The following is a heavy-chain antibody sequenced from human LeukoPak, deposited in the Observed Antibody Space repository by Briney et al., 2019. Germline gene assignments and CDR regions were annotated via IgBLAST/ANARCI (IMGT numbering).Heavy chain of an antibody. V-gene: IGHV1-18*01. Sequence: GASVKVSCKASGYTFTSYGIGWVRQAPGQGLEWMGWISAYNGNTKYAQKLQGRVTMTTDTSTTTAYMELRSLRSDDTAVYYCARYYDVLTGFYGMDVWGQGTTVTVSS. CDR1: GYTFTSYG. CDR3: ARYYDVLTGFYGMDV. J-gene: IGHJ6*02. CDR2: ISAYNGNT. D-gene: IGHD3-9*01.